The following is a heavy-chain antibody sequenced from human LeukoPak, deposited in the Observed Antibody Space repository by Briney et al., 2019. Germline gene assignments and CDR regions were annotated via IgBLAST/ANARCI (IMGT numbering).Heavy chain of an antibody. CDR3: ARDGSKSCSGGSCYLNWFDP. J-gene: IGHJ5*02. CDR2: INQDGSEE. V-gene: IGHV3-7*01. Sequence: PGGSLRLSCGASGFSFSDYWMTWVRQAPGKGLGWVANINQDGSEEYYVASVKGRFTISRDNAKNSLYLQMTSLRAEDTAVYYCARDGSKSCSGGSCYLNWFDPWGQGTLVTVSS. D-gene: IGHD2-15*01. CDR1: GFSFSDYW.